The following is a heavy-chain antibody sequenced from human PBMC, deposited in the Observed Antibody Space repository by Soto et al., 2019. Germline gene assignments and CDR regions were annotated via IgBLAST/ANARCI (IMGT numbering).Heavy chain of an antibody. V-gene: IGHV4-34*01. D-gene: IGHD3-10*01. CDR3: ARGRGMVRGVIMVRKIDYYYYYGMDV. J-gene: IGHJ6*02. CDR1: GGSFSGYY. CDR2: INHSGST. Sequence: KTSETLSLTCAVYGGSFSGYYWSWIRQPPGKGLEWIGEINHSGSTNYNPSPKSRVTISVDTSKNQFSLKLSSVTAADTAVYYCARGRGMVRGVIMVRKIDYYYYYGMDVWGQGTTVTSP.